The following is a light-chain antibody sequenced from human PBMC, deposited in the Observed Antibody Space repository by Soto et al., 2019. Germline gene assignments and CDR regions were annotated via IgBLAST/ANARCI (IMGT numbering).Light chain of an antibody. J-gene: IGKJ1*01. CDR1: QSISSW. CDR2: DAS. V-gene: IGKV1-5*01. CDR3: QQYSSYWT. Sequence: DIQRTQSPSTLSASLGDTVTLTCRASQSISSWLAWYQQKPGKAPKLLIYDASTLESGVPSRFIGSESGTEFTLTISSLKPDDFATYYCQQYSSYWTFGQGTKVDIK.